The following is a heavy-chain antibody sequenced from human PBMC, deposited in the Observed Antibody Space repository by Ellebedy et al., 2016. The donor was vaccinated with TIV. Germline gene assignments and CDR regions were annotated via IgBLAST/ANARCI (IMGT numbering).Heavy chain of an antibody. Sequence: GESLKISCAASRFSFSTYGMHWLRQAPGKGLEWVAVMSYDGSNEYYADSVRGRFAISRDNSKNTLYLQMNSLRTEDTAVYYCARDPRSTYCTSTNCYLSDYFDYWGQGTLVTVSS. CDR3: ARDPRSTYCTSTNCYLSDYFDY. D-gene: IGHD2-2*01. J-gene: IGHJ4*02. CDR1: RFSFSTYG. CDR2: MSYDGSNE. V-gene: IGHV3-30*03.